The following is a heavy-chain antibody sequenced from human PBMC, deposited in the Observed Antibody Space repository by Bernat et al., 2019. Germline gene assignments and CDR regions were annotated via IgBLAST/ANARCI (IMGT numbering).Heavy chain of an antibody. CDR1: GYTFTSYG. Sequence: GAEVEKPGASVKVSCKASGYTFTSYGISWVRQAPGQGLEWMGWISAYNGNTNYAQKLRGRVTMTTDTSTSTAYMELRSLRSDDTAVYYCARVGMRYDFWSGYYSPSYFDYWGQGTLVTVSS. V-gene: IGHV1-18*01. CDR2: ISAYNGNT. J-gene: IGHJ4*02. D-gene: IGHD3-3*01. CDR3: ARVGMRYDFWSGYYSPSYFDY.